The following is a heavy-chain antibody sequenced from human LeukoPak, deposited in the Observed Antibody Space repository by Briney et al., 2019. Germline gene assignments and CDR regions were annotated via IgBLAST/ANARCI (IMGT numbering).Heavy chain of an antibody. J-gene: IGHJ4*02. Sequence: GGSLRLSCAAPGFTFSSYAMSWVRQAPGKGLEWVSAISGSGGSTYYADSVRGRFTISRDDSKNTLYLQMNGLRAEDTAVYYCAKGREYYYDSSGYYHYFDYWGQGTLVTVSS. CDR1: GFTFSSYA. CDR3: AKGREYYYDSSGYYHYFDY. CDR2: ISGSGGST. V-gene: IGHV3-23*01. D-gene: IGHD3-22*01.